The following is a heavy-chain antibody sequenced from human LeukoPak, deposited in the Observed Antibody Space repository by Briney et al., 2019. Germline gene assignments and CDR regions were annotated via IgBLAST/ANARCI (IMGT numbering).Heavy chain of an antibody. V-gene: IGHV1-2*02. CDR1: GYTFTGYY. D-gene: IGHD6-13*01. J-gene: IGHJ6*02. CDR2: INPNSGGT. Sequence: ASVKVSCKASGYTFTGYYMHWVRQAPGQGLERMGWINPNSGGTNYAQKFQGRVTMTRDTSISTAYMELSRLRSDDTAVYYCARDLRGSSSWYLYYYYGMDVWGQGTTVTVSS. CDR3: ARDLRGSSSWYLYYYYGMDV.